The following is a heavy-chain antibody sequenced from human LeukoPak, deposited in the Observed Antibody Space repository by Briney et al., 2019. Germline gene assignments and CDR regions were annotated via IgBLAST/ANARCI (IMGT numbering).Heavy chain of an antibody. CDR3: AKDRLSAIAVAGSSGFDF. J-gene: IGHJ4*02. D-gene: IGHD6-19*01. V-gene: IGHV3-23*01. CDR1: GFTFSSNA. CDR2: ISGSGGST. Sequence: GGSLRLSCAASGFTFSSNAMSWVRQAPGKGLEWVSAISGSGGSTNYADSVKGRFTISRDNSKNTLYLQMSSLRAEDTAVYYCAKDRLSAIAVAGSSGFDFWGQGTLVTVSS.